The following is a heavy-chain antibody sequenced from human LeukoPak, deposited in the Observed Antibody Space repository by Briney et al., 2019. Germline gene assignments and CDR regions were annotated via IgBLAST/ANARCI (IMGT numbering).Heavy chain of an antibody. CDR3: ARVSSRPGAYGDHFDY. Sequence: GGSLRLSCAASGFTFSSYAMSWVRQAPGKGLEWVSAISGSGGSTYYADSVKGRFTISRDNSKNTLYLQMNSLRAEDTAVYYCARVSSRPGAYGDHFDYWGQGTLVTVSS. V-gene: IGHV3-23*01. J-gene: IGHJ4*02. CDR2: ISGSGGST. D-gene: IGHD4-17*01. CDR1: GFTFSSYA.